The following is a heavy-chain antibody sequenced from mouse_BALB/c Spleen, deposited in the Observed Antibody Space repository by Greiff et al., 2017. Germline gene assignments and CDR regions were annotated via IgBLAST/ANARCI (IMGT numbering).Heavy chain of an antibody. D-gene: IGHD2-10*01. CDR2: ISSGGSYT. V-gene: IGHV5-6*01. CDR1: GFTFSSYG. CDR3: ARHAYYGNYDAMDY. Sequence: EVKLVESGGDLVKPGGSLKLSCAASGFTFSSYGMSWVRQTPDKRLEWVATISSGGSYTYYPDSVKGRFTISRDNAKNTLYLQMSSLKSEDTAMYYCARHAYYGNYDAMDYWGQGTSVTVSS. J-gene: IGHJ4*01.